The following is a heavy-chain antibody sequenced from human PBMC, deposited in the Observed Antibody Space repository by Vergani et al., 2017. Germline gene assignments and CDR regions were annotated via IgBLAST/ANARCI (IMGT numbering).Heavy chain of an antibody. CDR1: GFTFSNAW. CDR3: TRDSPAVLRYFDWLPADDY. J-gene: IGHJ4*02. D-gene: IGHD3-9*01. Sequence: EVQLVESGGGLVKPGGSLRLSCAASGFTFSNAWMNWVRQAPGKGLEWVGRIKSKTDGGTTDYAAPVKGRFTISRDDSKNTLYLQMNSLKTEDTAVYYCTRDSPAVLRYFDWLPADDYWGQGTLVTVSS. V-gene: IGHV3-15*07. CDR2: IKSKTDGGTT.